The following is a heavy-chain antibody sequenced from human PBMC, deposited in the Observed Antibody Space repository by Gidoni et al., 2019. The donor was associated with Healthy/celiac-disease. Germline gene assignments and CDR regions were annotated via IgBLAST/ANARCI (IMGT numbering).Heavy chain of an antibody. CDR1: GFTFSDYY. Sequence: QVQLVESGGGLVKPGGSLRLSCAASGFTFSDYYMSWIRQAPGKGLEWVSYISSSSSYTNYADSVKGRFTISRDNAKNSLYLQMNSLRAEDTAVYYCARVDWDYYDSSGYPFHWGQGTLVTVSS. V-gene: IGHV3-11*06. D-gene: IGHD3-22*01. J-gene: IGHJ4*02. CDR2: ISSSSSYT. CDR3: ARVDWDYYDSSGYPFH.